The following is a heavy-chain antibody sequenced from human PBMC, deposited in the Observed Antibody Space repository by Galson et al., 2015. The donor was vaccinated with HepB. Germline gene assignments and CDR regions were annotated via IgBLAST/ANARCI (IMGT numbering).Heavy chain of an antibody. CDR1: VFNFRIYG. D-gene: IGHD1-26*01. CDR3: AKDAGGTDSGPFEY. Sequence: SLRLSCAASVFNFRIYGMSWVRQAPGKGLQWVSTINDSGGNTHYADSVKGRFTISGDHSKNTLYLHMNSLRAEDTAGYYCAKDAGGTDSGPFEYWGQGTLVT. J-gene: IGHJ4*02. V-gene: IGHV3-23*01. CDR2: INDSGGNT.